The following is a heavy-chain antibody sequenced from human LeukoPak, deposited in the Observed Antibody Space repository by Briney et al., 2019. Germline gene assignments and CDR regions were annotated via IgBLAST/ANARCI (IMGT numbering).Heavy chain of an antibody. V-gene: IGHV3-11*01. CDR1: GFTFSDYY. J-gene: IGHJ4*02. CDR3: ARDLGGDRITGTHFDY. CDR2: ISSSGSTI. Sequence: GGSLRLSCAASGFTFSDYYMSWIRQAPGKGLEWVSYISSSGSTIYYADSVKGRFTISRDNAKNSLYLQMNSLRAEDTALYYCARDLGGDRITGTHFDYWGQGTLVTVSS. D-gene: IGHD1/OR15-1a*01.